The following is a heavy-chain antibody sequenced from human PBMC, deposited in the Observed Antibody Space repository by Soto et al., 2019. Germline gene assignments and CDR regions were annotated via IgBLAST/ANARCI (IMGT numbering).Heavy chain of an antibody. D-gene: IGHD3-3*01. V-gene: IGHV3-30*18. CDR1: GFTFSSYG. Sequence: ESGGGVVQPGRSLRLSCAASGFTFSSYGMHWVRQAPGKGLEWVADISYDGSSKYYADSVKGRFTISRDNSKNTLYLQMNSLRAEDTAVYYCAKDSLNDFWSGYMGGPDYWGQGTLVTVSS. J-gene: IGHJ4*02. CDR2: ISYDGSSK. CDR3: AKDSLNDFWSGYMGGPDY.